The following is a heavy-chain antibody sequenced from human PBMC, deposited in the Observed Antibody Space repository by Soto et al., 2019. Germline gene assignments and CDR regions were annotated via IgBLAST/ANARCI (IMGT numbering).Heavy chain of an antibody. CDR2: FYASGYT. Sequence: QVQLQESGPGLVKPSETLSLTCAVSGGSISNYYWSWIRQPAGKGLEWIGRFYASGYTNYNPSLKSRVTMSLDISKNQFSLRLSSVTAADTAVYYYARGNQVAMSDYWGQGTLVTVSS. CDR1: GGSISNYY. V-gene: IGHV4-4*07. J-gene: IGHJ4*02. CDR3: ARGNQVAMSDY.